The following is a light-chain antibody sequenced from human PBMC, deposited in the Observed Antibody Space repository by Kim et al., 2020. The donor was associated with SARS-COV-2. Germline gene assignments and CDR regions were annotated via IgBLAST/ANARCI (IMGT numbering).Light chain of an antibody. CDR1: SLRKYY. Sequence: LGQKVKITCQGDSLRKYYASWYQQKPGQAPVLVIFGKNDRPSGIPDRFSGSNSGDTSSLTITGAQAEDEANYYCNSRDSRGNHFWVFGGGTQLTVL. CDR2: GKN. J-gene: IGLJ3*02. CDR3: NSRDSRGNHFWV. V-gene: IGLV3-19*01.